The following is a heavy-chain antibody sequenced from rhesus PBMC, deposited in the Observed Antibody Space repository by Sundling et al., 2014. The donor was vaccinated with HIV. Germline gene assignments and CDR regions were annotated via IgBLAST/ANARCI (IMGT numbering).Heavy chain of an antibody. CDR1: GGSISGYY. CDR3: ARMADDSGYYFDY. J-gene: IGHJ4*01. CDR2: SVVVRGST. D-gene: IGHD3-28*01. Sequence: QVQLQESGPGLVKPSETLSLTCAVSGGSISGYYLELDPPTPREGSGVDWGISVVVRGSTYYNPSLKSRVTISTDTSKNQFSLKLSSVTAADTAVYYCARMADDSGYYFDYWGQGSWSPSPQ. V-gene: IGHV4-165*02.